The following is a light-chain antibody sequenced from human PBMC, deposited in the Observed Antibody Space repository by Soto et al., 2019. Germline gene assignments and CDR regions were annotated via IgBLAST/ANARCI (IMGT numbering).Light chain of an antibody. J-gene: IGLJ2*01. V-gene: IGLV2-14*01. CDR1: SSDVGGYSF. CDR2: EVT. Sequence: QSALTQPASVSGSPGQSITISCTGTSSDVGGYSFVSWYQQHPGKAPKLMIYEVTYRPSGVSNRFSGSKSGNTASLTISGLQAEDEGDYYCSSYTSSNTVLFGGRTKLTVL. CDR3: SSYTSSNTVL.